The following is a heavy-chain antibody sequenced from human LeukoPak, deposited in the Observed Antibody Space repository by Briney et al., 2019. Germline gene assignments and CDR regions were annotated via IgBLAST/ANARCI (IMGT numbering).Heavy chain of an antibody. Sequence: NPGGSLGLSCAASGFTFSNAWMNWVRQAPGKGLEWVGRIKSTTDGGTTDSAAPVKGRFTISRDDSKNTLYLQMDSLKTEDTAVYYCSTGGRRESDSSGIYLFYYGMDVWGQGTTVTVSS. J-gene: IGHJ6*02. D-gene: IGHD3-22*01. CDR3: STGGRRESDSSGIYLFYYGMDV. V-gene: IGHV3-15*01. CDR2: IKSTTDGGTT. CDR1: GFTFSNAW.